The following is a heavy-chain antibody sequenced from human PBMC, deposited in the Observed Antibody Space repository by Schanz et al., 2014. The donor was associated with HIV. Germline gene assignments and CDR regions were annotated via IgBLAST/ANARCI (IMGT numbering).Heavy chain of an antibody. CDR1: GGTFSSYA. V-gene: IGHV1-2*02. CDR2: ISPDSGAT. J-gene: IGHJ6*02. Sequence: QLQLAQSGAEVKRPGSSVRVSCKASGGTFSSYAFSWVRQAPGQGLEWMGWISPDSGATDYAQNFQGRVTMTRDTSISTAYMELSRLRSDDTAVYYCASDLSVYSSSSSVWGQGTTVTVSS. CDR3: ASDLSVYSSSSSV. D-gene: IGHD6-13*01.